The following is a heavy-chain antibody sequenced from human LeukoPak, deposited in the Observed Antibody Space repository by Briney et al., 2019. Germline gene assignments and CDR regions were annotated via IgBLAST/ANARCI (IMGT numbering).Heavy chain of an antibody. CDR1: GGSISSYY. Sequence: SETLSLTCTVSGGSISSYYWNWIRQPPRQGLEWIGYIYYSGSTNYNPSLKSRVTISVDTSKNQFSLKLSSVTAADTAVYFCARQLRGEAVAGHLQPFDYWGQGTLVTVSS. V-gene: IGHV4-59*08. CDR3: ARQLRGEAVAGHLQPFDY. J-gene: IGHJ4*02. CDR2: IYYSGST. D-gene: IGHD6-19*01.